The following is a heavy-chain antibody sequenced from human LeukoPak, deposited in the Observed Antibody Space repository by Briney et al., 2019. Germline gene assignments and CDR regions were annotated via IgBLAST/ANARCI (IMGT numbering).Heavy chain of an antibody. CDR1: VGSISSYY. Sequence: SETLSLTCTVPVGSISSYYWSWIPQPAGKGLEWIGRIYISGSTNYNPSPTSRVTMSLDTSKNQFSLKLSSVTAADTAVYYCARDLMVRGVIYYYYYMDVWGKGTTVTISS. CDR3: ARDLMVRGVIYYYYYMDV. V-gene: IGHV4-4*07. D-gene: IGHD3-10*01. CDR2: IYISGST. J-gene: IGHJ6*03.